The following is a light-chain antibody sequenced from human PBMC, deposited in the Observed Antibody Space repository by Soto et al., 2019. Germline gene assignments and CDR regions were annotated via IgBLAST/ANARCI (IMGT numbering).Light chain of an antibody. CDR3: HQSYNSPRT. CDR1: QSVTTF. V-gene: IGKV1-39*01. CDR2: RAS. Sequence: DIQMTQSPSSLSASVGDRVTISCRTSQSVTTFLNWYQQKPGEAPKLLIYRASPVQTGIPSRFSGSGYGADFVLTISRLQPEDFATYYCHQSYNSPRTFGLGTKV. J-gene: IGKJ1*01.